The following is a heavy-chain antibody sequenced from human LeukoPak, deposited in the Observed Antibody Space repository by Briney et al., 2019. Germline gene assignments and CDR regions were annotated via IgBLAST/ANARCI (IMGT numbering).Heavy chain of an antibody. D-gene: IGHD2-15*01. V-gene: IGHV3-74*01. CDR3: AKDLRYCSGSRCYWPDGVFDY. CDR2: INTDGSST. J-gene: IGHJ4*02. Sequence: GGSLRLSCAASGFTLSSYWMHWVRQAPGGGLVWVSHINTDGSSTYYADSVKGRFTISRDNSKNALYLQMNSLSAEDTATYYCAKDLRYCSGSRCYWPDGVFDYWGQGTLVTVSS. CDR1: GFTLSSYW.